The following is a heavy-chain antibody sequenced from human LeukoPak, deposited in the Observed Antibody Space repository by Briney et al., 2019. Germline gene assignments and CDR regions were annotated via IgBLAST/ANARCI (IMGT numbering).Heavy chain of an antibody. J-gene: IGHJ4*02. Sequence: SETLSLTCTVSGGSISSGGYYWSWIRQPPGKGLEWIGSVYYGGSTYYNPSLKSRVTISVDTSKNQFSLKLRSVTAADTALYYCARHRVLGIAAAPYYFDSWGQGTLVTVSS. V-gene: IGHV4-39*01. D-gene: IGHD6-13*01. CDR2: VYYGGST. CDR3: ARHRVLGIAAAPYYFDS. CDR1: GGSISSGGYY.